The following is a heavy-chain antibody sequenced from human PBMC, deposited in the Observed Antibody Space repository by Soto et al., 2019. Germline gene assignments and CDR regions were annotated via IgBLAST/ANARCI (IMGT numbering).Heavy chain of an antibody. J-gene: IGHJ4*02. CDR2: TYYRAIT. V-gene: IGHV4-39*01. CDR1: GGSIDSSNFY. CDR3: ARHGAWAPLDH. Sequence: QLQLQESGPGLVKPSETLSLTCSVSGGSIDSSNFYWGWIRQPPGEGLEWIGSTYYRAITYYNSSLKSRVTIYVDTSKNQFSLKLNSVTSADTAVDYCARHGAWAPLDHWGQGTMVTVSS. D-gene: IGHD3-16*01.